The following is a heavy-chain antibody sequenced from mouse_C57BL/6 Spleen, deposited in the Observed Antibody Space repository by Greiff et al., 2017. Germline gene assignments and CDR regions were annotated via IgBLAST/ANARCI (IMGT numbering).Heavy chain of an antibody. V-gene: IGHV1-7*01. CDR2: INPSSGYT. CDR1: GFTFTSYW. Sequence: QVPLLQSGAELAKPGASVKLSCKASGFTFTSYWMHWVKQRPGQGLEWIGYINPSSGYTKYNQKFKDKATLTADKSSSTAYLQLISLPYDDAEVYYCARYHPRYAMDYWGQGTSVTVSS. J-gene: IGHJ4*01. CDR3: ARYHPRYAMDY.